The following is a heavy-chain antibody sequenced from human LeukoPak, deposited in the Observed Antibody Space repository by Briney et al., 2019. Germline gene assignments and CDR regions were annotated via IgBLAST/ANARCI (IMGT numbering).Heavy chain of an antibody. D-gene: IGHD1-26*01. CDR3: AKTSQVGASPAYFDY. V-gene: IGHV4-38-2*02. J-gene: IGHJ4*02. Sequence: SETLSLTCTVSGYSISSGYYWGWIRQPPGKGLEWIGSIYHSGSTYYNPSLKSRVTISVDTSKNQFSLKLSSVTAADTAVFYCAKTSQVGASPAYFDYWGQGTLVTVSS. CDR2: IYHSGST. CDR1: GYSISSGYY.